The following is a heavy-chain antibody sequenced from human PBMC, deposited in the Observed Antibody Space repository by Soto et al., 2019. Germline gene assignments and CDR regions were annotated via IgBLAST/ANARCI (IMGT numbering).Heavy chain of an antibody. D-gene: IGHD5-18*01. V-gene: IGHV5-10-1*01. J-gene: IGHJ2*01. CDR3: ARGDTALSYWYFHL. Sequence: EVHLVPSGAEVKKPGESLRISCTGSGYSFTSHWISWVRQMPGKGLEWMGRIDPSDSYTSYSPSFQGHVTISADKSISTVYLQWSSLKASDTAMYYCARGDTALSYWYFHLWGRGTLVTVSS. CDR2: IDPSDSYT. CDR1: GYSFTSHW.